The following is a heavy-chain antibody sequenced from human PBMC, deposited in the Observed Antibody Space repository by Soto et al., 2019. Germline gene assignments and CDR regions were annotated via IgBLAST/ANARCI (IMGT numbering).Heavy chain of an antibody. D-gene: IGHD4-17*01. CDR1: GFTFSSYA. Sequence: EVQLLESGGGLVQPGGSLRLSCAASGFTFSSYAMSWVRQAPGKVLEWVSAISGSGGSTYYADSVKGRFTIPRDNSKNTLYLQMNSLRAEDTAVYYCAKDRIPYGDYMGAFDIWGQGTMVTVSS. CDR2: ISGSGGST. V-gene: IGHV3-23*01. J-gene: IGHJ3*02. CDR3: AKDRIPYGDYMGAFDI.